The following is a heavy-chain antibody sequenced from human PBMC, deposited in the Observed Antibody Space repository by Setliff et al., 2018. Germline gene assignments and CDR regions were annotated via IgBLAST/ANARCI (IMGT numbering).Heavy chain of an antibody. V-gene: IGHV1-69*05. D-gene: IGHD3-22*01. CDR2: TIPIFGKT. CDR1: GGTFRSYG. J-gene: IGHJ6*03. Sequence: GASVKVSCKASGGTFRSYGISWVRQAPGQGLEWMGGTIPIFGKTDYAQKFQGRVTITTDESTSTAFMQLSSLRSEDPAVYYCVREGVDSRSSTDYRYYMDVWGKGTTVTVSS. CDR3: VREGVDSRSSTDYRYYMDV.